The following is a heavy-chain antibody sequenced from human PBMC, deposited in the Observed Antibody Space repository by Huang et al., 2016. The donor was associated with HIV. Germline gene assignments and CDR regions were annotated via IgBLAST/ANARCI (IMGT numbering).Heavy chain of an antibody. CDR1: GFTFTNYA. D-gene: IGHD6-19*01. V-gene: IGHV3-30*04. J-gene: IGHJ5*02. CDR3: ARSAVPGDGDWFDP. Sequence: QVQLVESGGGLVQPGRSLRLSCAASGFTFTNYAIHWVRQAPGKGLEWGACISEDVRNKCYAESVKGRFTISRDNSKSTLYLLMNSLRVDDTALYYCARSAVPGDGDWFDPWGQGTLVTVSS. CDR2: ISEDVRNK.